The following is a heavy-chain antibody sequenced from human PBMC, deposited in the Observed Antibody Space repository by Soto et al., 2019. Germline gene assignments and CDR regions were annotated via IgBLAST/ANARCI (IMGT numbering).Heavy chain of an antibody. Sequence: SETLSLTCTVSGGSISSSSYYWGWIRQPPGKGLEWIGSIYYSGSTYYNPSLKSRVTISVDTSKNQFSLKLGSVTAADTAVYYCARHPVTTDYYYYMDVWGKGTTVTVSS. CDR3: ARHPVTTDYYYYMDV. D-gene: IGHD4-4*01. CDR1: GGSISSSSYY. V-gene: IGHV4-39*01. J-gene: IGHJ6*03. CDR2: IYYSGST.